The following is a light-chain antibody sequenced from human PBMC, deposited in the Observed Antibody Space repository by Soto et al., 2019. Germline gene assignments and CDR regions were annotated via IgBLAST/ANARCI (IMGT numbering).Light chain of an antibody. CDR2: GNS. CDR1: SSNIGAGYD. Sequence: QSVLTQPPSVSGAPGQRVTISCTGSSSNIGAGYDVHWYQQLPGTAPKLLIYGNSNRPSRVPDRFSGSKSGTAASLAITGLQAEDEADYYCQSYDSSLSGYVFGTGTKVPVL. J-gene: IGLJ1*01. V-gene: IGLV1-40*01. CDR3: QSYDSSLSGYV.